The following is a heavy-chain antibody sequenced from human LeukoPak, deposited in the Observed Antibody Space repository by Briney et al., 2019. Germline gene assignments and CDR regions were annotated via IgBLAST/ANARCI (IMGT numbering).Heavy chain of an antibody. J-gene: IGHJ3*02. D-gene: IGHD6-13*01. CDR2: IYSGGST. CDR3: ARDLYSNRDAFDI. CDR1: GFTVSSNY. Sequence: GGSLRLSWAASGFTVSSNYMSWVRQAPGKGLEWVSVIYSGGSTYYADSVKGRFTISRDNSKNTLYLQMNSLRAEDTAVYYCARDLYSNRDAFDIWGQGTMVTVSS. V-gene: IGHV3-66*01.